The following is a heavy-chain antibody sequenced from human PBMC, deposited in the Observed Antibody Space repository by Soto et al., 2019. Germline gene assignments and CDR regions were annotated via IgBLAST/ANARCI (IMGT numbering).Heavy chain of an antibody. CDR1: GFTFSSYA. V-gene: IGHV3-23*01. Sequence: GGSLRLSCAASGFTFSSYAMSWVRQAPGKGLEWVSAISGSGGSTYYADSVKGRFTISRDNSKNTLYLQMNSLRAEDTAVYYCAKDYCGGDCYFLFYYGMDVWGQGTTVTVSS. J-gene: IGHJ6*02. CDR2: ISGSGGST. D-gene: IGHD2-21*02. CDR3: AKDYCGGDCYFLFYYGMDV.